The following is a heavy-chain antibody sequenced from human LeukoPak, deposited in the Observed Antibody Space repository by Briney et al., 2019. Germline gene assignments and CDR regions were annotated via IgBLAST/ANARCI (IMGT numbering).Heavy chain of an antibody. CDR2: IYYSGST. V-gene: IGHV4-39*01. J-gene: IGHJ6*03. D-gene: IGHD2-15*01. Sequence: SSETLSLTCTVSGGSISSSSYYWGWIRQPPGKGLEWIGSIYYSGSTYYNPSLQSRVTISVDTSKNQFSLKLNSVTAADTAVYYCASFYCSGGSCYQYFSYYYMDVWGKGTTVTISS. CDR3: ASFYCSGGSCYQYFSYYYMDV. CDR1: GGSISSSSYY.